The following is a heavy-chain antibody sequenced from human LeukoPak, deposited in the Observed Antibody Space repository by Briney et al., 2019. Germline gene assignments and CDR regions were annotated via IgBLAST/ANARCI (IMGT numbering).Heavy chain of an antibody. Sequence: SETLSLTCTVSGGSISSYCWSWIRQPAGKGLEWIGRIYTSGSTNYNPSLKSRVTMSVDTSKNQFSLKLSSVTAADTAVYYCARDVLVPAATDWFDPWGQGTLVTVSS. CDR1: GGSISSYC. CDR3: ARDVLVPAATDWFDP. V-gene: IGHV4-4*07. CDR2: IYTSGST. J-gene: IGHJ5*02. D-gene: IGHD2-2*01.